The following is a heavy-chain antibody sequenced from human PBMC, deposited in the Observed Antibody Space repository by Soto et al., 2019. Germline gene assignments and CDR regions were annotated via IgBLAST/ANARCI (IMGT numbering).Heavy chain of an antibody. CDR3: GRVMRSLLSITTLDT. Sequence: GASVKVSCKASGYTFTRDQIHWVRQAPGQGLEWMGMIDPSGGKTNYAQKFQGRVTMTRDTSTSTVYMALSSLRSEDTAIYFCGRVMRSLLSITTLDTWGKGTLVTVS. V-gene: IGHV1-46*01. CDR1: GYTFTRDQ. J-gene: IGHJ5*02. CDR2: IDPSGGKT. D-gene: IGHD3-10*01.